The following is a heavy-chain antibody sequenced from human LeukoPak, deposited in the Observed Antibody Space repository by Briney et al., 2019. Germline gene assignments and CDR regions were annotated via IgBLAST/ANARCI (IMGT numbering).Heavy chain of an antibody. J-gene: IGHJ6*03. CDR1: GGSISSYY. D-gene: IGHD3-10*01. V-gene: IGHV4-4*07. Sequence: PSETLSLTCTVSGGSISSYYWSWIRQPAGKGLEWIGRIYTSGSTNYNPSLKSRVTMSVDTSKNQFSLKLSSVTAADTAVYYCASDYYGSGMYYYMDVWGEGTTVTVSS. CDR2: IYTSGST. CDR3: ASDYYGSGMYYYMDV.